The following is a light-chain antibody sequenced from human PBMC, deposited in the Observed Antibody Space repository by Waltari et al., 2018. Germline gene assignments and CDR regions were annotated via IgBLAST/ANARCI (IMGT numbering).Light chain of an antibody. Sequence: EIVLTQSPGTVSLSPGDRATLSCRASQSVRIYLAWYQQKPGQAPRLLIYHASTRATGIPDRFSASGSGTDFSLTSSRLEPEDFAMYYCQQYVESPATFGQGTKVEIK. CDR2: HAS. CDR3: QQYVESPAT. CDR1: QSVRIY. J-gene: IGKJ1*01. V-gene: IGKV3-20*01.